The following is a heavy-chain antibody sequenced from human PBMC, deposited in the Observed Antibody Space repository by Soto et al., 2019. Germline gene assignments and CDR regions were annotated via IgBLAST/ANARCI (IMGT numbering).Heavy chain of an antibody. D-gene: IGHD3-9*01. Sequence: SETLSLTCTVSGGSISSGGYYWSWIRQHPGKGLEWIGYIYYSGSTYYNPSLKSRVTISVDTSKNQFSLKLSSVTAADTAVYYCASVLTPRNYYGMDVWGQGTTVTVSS. CDR3: ASVLTPRNYYGMDV. CDR2: IYYSGST. J-gene: IGHJ6*02. CDR1: GGSISSGGYY. V-gene: IGHV4-31*03.